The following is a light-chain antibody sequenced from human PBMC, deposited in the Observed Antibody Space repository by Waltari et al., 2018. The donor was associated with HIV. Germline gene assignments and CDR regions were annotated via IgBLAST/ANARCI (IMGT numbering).Light chain of an antibody. Sequence: EIVMTQSPATLSVSPGERATLSCRASQSVSSNLAWYQQKPGQAPRLLIYGASTRATGIPARFSGSGSGTEFTLTISSLQSEDFVVYYCQHWETFGQGTKVEIK. J-gene: IGKJ1*01. CDR1: QSVSSN. CDR2: GAS. V-gene: IGKV3-15*01. CDR3: QHWET.